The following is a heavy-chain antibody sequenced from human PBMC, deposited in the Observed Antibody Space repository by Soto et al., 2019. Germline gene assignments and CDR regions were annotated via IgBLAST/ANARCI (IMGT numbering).Heavy chain of an antibody. V-gene: IGHV4-59*01. J-gene: IGHJ5*02. D-gene: IGHD3-22*01. Sequence: SETLSLTCTVSGGSISSYYWSWIRQPPGKGLEWIGYIYYSGSTNYNPSLKSRVTISVDTSKNQFSLKLSSVTAADTAVYYCARGPTYYYDSSGYYSGNWFDPWGQGTLVTVSS. CDR2: IYYSGST. CDR1: GGSISSYY. CDR3: ARGPTYYYDSSGYYSGNWFDP.